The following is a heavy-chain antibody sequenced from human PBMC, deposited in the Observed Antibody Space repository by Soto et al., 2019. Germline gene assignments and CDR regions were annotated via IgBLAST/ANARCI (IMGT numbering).Heavy chain of an antibody. V-gene: IGHV3-23*01. CDR3: AKDLRGPEAGTWYFEL. J-gene: IGHJ2*01. CDR2: IVARGINT. CDR1: GLTFNIYT. D-gene: IGHD6-13*01. Sequence: ESGGGLVQPGGSLRLACEASGLTFNIYTMGWVRQAPGKGLEWVSAIVARGINTYYADSVKGRFTISRDNSKDTIYLQMNSLRAEDTAVYYCAKDLRGPEAGTWYFELWGRGTLVAVSS.